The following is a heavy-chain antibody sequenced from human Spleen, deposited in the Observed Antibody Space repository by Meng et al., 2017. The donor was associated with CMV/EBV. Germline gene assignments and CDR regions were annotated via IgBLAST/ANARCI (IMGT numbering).Heavy chain of an antibody. CDR2: IYSDGST. CDR3: ARDPGTSALGDSFDI. CDR1: GFSVRSSY. D-gene: IGHD1-7*01. Sequence: GESLKISCVASGFSVRSSYLNWVRQAPGKGLEWVSIIYSDGSTNYADYVKGRFTISRDNTRNTVHLQMKSLRPEDTAVYYCARDPGTSALGDSFDIWGQGTMVTVSS. J-gene: IGHJ3*02. V-gene: IGHV3-66*02.